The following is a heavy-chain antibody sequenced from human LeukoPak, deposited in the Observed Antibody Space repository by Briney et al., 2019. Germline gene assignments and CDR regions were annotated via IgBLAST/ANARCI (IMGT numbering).Heavy chain of an antibody. D-gene: IGHD4-17*01. CDR2: IYYSGSP. CDR1: GGSISSSSYY. V-gene: IGHV4-39*01. CDR3: GRRETTVTSYFDY. Sequence: ASETPSLTCTVSGGSISSSSYYWDWIRQPPGKGLEWIGSIYYSGSPYYNPSLKRRVTISVDTSKSQFSLKLSSVTAADTGVYYCGRRETTVTSYFDYWGQGTLVTVSS. J-gene: IGHJ4*02.